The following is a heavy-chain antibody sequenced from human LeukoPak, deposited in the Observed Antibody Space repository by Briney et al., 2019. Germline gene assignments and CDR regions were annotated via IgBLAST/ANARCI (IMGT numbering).Heavy chain of an antibody. CDR3: AKGGYTTYFEY. V-gene: IGHV3-23*01. Sequence: GASLRLSCAASGFTFSSMSWVRQAPGKGLQWVSTIRATAGTTYYADSVKGRFTISRDNSKNTLYLQMNSLRAEDTAVYYCAKGGYTTYFEYWGQGYLVTVSS. CDR2: IRATAGTT. CDR1: GFTFSS. J-gene: IGHJ4*02. D-gene: IGHD6-13*01.